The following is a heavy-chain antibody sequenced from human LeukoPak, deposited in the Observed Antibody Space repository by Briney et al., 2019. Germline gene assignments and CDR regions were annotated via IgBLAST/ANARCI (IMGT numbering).Heavy chain of an antibody. V-gene: IGHV3-23*01. CDR3: AQWGSSGPSTS. Sequence: GGSLRLSCAATGFTFVGYAMTWVRQAPGKGLEWVSLISGSGGSTYYADVVKGRFTISRDNSKNALYLRMNSLRAEDTAVYYCAQWGSSGPSTSRGERALVTVSS. CDR2: ISGSGGST. CDR1: GFTFVGYA. D-gene: IGHD6-6*01. J-gene: IGHJ4*02.